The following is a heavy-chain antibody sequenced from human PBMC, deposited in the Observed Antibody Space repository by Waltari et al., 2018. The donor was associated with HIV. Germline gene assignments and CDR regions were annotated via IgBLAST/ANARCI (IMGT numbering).Heavy chain of an antibody. CDR3: ARGSPTRQFYDDFSGYLDAFDV. CDR2: INQSGNI. D-gene: IGHD3-22*01. CDR1: GGSFSASY. Sequence: QVQLQQWGAGILKPSETLSLTCAVPGGSFSASYWSFFRQTPGKGLEWIGGINQSGNIHQSPSLKSRITISVDPSKNQFSLKMTSMTAADTAVYYCARGSPTRQFYDDFSGYLDAFDVWGHGTMVTVSS. J-gene: IGHJ3*01. V-gene: IGHV4-34*01.